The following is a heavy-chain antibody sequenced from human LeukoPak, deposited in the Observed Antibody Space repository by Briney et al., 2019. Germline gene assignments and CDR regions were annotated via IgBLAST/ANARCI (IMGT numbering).Heavy chain of an antibody. D-gene: IGHD6-13*01. CDR2: INHSGST. CDR1: GGSFSGYY. J-gene: IGHJ4*02. V-gene: IGHV4-34*01. CDR3: ARVRSSSWYSDY. Sequence: PSETLSLTCAVYGGSFSGYYWSWIRQPPGKGLEWIGEINHSGSTNYNPSLRSRVTISVDTSKNQFSLKLSSVTAADTAVYYCARVRSSSWYSDYWGQGTLVTVSS.